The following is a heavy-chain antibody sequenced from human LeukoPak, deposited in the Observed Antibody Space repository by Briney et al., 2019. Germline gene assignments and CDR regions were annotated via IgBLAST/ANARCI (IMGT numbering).Heavy chain of an antibody. V-gene: IGHV3-23*01. CDR3: ARGLGTVNDAFDT. CDR1: EFPFSHYA. Sequence: GGSLRLSCAASEFPFSHYAMNWVRQPPGKGLEWVSGIGASGSSTYYGDPVKGRFTISRDNSKTTLFLQMNSLRAEDTAVYYCARGLGTVNDAFDTWGQGTMVTVSS. CDR2: IGASGSST. D-gene: IGHD4-17*01. J-gene: IGHJ3*02.